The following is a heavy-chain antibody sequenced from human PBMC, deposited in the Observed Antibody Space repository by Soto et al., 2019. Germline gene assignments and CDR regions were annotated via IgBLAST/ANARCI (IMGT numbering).Heavy chain of an antibody. V-gene: IGHV1-69*12. J-gene: IGHJ5*02. D-gene: IGHD2-2*01. CDR3: ARGGMGECISTSWYVENWFDP. CDR2: IIPIFGTA. Sequence: QVQLVQSGAEVKKPGSSVKVSCKASGGTFSSYAISWVRQAPGQGLEWMGGIIPIFGTANYAQKFQGRVTITADESTSTAYMELSSLRSEDTAVYYCARGGMGECISTSWYVENWFDPWGKGTLVTVSS. CDR1: GGTFSSYA.